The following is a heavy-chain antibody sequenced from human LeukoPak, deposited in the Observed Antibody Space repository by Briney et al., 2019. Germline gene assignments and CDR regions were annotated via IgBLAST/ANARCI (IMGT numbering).Heavy chain of an antibody. CDR1: GGPISSYY. Sequence: SETLSLTCTVSGGPISSYYWSWIRQPPGKGLEWIGYIYTSGSTNYNPSLKSRVTISVDTSKNQFSLKLSSVTAADTAVYYCARAAGGNFDYWGQGTLVTVSS. J-gene: IGHJ4*02. V-gene: IGHV4-4*09. CDR2: IYTSGST. CDR3: ARAAGGNFDY. D-gene: IGHD3-16*01.